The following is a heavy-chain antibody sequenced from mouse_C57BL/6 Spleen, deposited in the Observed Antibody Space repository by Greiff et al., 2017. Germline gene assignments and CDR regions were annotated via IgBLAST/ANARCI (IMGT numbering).Heavy chain of an antibody. Sequence: VQLQQSGAELMRPGASVKLSCKASGYTFTDYYINWVKQRPGQGLEWIARIYPGSGNTYYNEKFKGKATLTAEKSSSTAYMQLSSLTSEDSAVYYCARASAVFHRYYGMDYWGQGTSVTVSS. CDR1: GYTFTDYY. V-gene: IGHV1-76*01. D-gene: IGHD1-1*01. J-gene: IGHJ4*01. CDR2: IYPGSGNT. CDR3: ARASAVFHRYYGMDY.